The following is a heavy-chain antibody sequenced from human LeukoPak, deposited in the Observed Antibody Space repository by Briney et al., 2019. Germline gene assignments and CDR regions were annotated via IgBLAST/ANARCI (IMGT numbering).Heavy chain of an antibody. V-gene: IGHV4-34*01. J-gene: IGHJ4*02. CDR2: INHSGST. CDR3: ARGFANSDYFDY. D-gene: IGHD1/OR15-1a*01. Sequence: SETLSLTCTVSGGSISNFYWSWIRQPPGKGLEWIGEINHSGSTNYNPSLKSRVTLSVDTSKNHFSLRLSSVTAADTAVYYCARGFANSDYFDYWGQGTLVTVSS. CDR1: GGSISNFY.